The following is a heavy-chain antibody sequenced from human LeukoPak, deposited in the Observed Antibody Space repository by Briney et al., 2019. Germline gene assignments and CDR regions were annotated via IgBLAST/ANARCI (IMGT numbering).Heavy chain of an antibody. J-gene: IGHJ3*01. CDR3: ANSPRQMDVRVAFDV. D-gene: IGHD1-26*01. CDR2: IYSGGST. CDR1: GFTVSSNY. V-gene: IGHV3-53*01. Sequence: GGSLRLSCAASGFTVSSNYMSWVRQAPGKGLEWVSGIYSGGSTYYTDSVKGRFTISRDNSKNTLYLQMNSLRAEDTAVYYCANSPRQMDVRVAFDVWGQGTMVTVSS.